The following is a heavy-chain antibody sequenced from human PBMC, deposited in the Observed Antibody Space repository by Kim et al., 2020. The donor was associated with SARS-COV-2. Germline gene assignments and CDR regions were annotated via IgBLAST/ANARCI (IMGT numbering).Heavy chain of an antibody. D-gene: IGHD5-18*01. CDR2: ISSDVSNK. Sequence: GGSLRLSCAASGFTFSSYGMHWVRQAPGKALELVSVISSDVSNKYYAESVRGRFTISRDNSKNTLDLQMNSLRAEDTAVYYCAKDQMGLGYIFDYWGQGSLVIVSS. CDR1: GFTFSSYG. J-gene: IGHJ4*02. V-gene: IGHV3-30*18. CDR3: AKDQMGLGYIFDY.